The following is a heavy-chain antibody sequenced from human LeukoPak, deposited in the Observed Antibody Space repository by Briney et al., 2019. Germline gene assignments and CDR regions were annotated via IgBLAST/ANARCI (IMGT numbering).Heavy chain of an antibody. D-gene: IGHD3-10*01. CDR3: ASTGVTMVRGVIYYYYGMDV. CDR1: GGSFSGYY. Sequence: SETLSRTCAVYGGSFSGYYWSWIRQPPGKGLEWIGEINHSGSTNYNPSLKSRVTISVDTSKNQFSLKLSSVTAADTAVYCCASTGVTMVRGVIYYYYGMDVWGQGTTVTVSS. V-gene: IGHV4-34*01. J-gene: IGHJ6*02. CDR2: INHSGST.